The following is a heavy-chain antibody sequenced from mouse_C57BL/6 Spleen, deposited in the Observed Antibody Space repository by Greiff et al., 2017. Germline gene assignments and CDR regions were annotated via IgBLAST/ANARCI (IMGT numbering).Heavy chain of an antibody. J-gene: IGHJ3*01. CDR2: INPGSGGT. CDR1: GYAFTNYL. Sequence: QVQLQQSGAELVRPGTSVKVSCKASGYAFTNYLIEWVKQRPGQGLEWIGVINPGSGGTNYNEKFKGKATLTADKSSSTAYMQRSSLTSEDSAVYFCARTDYSNYSFAYWGQGTLVTVSA. D-gene: IGHD2-5*01. V-gene: IGHV1-54*01. CDR3: ARTDYSNYSFAY.